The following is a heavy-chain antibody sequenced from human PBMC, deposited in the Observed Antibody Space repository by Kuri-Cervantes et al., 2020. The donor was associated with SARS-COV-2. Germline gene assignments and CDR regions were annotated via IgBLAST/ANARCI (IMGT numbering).Heavy chain of an antibody. CDR3: ARGAANYYYMDV. Sequence: WGSLRLSCGASGFSVTNYAIHWVRQAPRKGLEWVSVIWYDGKNEYYAGSVKGRFNISRDTSKNTVSLHMNSLRAEDTAMYYCARGAANYYYMDVWGKGTTVTVSS. V-gene: IGHV3-33*08. CDR1: GFSVTNYA. CDR2: IWYDGKNE. J-gene: IGHJ6*03. D-gene: IGHD3-16*01.